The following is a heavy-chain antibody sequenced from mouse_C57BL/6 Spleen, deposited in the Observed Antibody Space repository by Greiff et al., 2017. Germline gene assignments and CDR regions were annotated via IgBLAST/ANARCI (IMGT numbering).Heavy chain of an antibody. D-gene: IGHD1-1*01. CDR3: ARPDYGSDY. J-gene: IGHJ2*01. Sequence: QVQLKQPGAELVKPGASVKLSCKASGYTFTSYWMHWVKQRPGQGLEWIGMIHPNSGSTNYNEKFKSKATLTVDKSSSTAYMQLSSLTSEHSAVYYCARPDYGSDYWGQGTTLTVSS. V-gene: IGHV1-64*01. CDR1: GYTFTSYW. CDR2: IHPNSGST.